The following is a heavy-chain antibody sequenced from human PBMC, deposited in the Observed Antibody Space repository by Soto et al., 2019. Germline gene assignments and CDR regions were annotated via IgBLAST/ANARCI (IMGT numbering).Heavy chain of an antibody. CDR1: GFTFSNYG. CDR3: VEKGGYHYGAPSSHFYY. Sequence: QVQLVESGGGVVQPGMSPRLSCAASGFTFSNYGMHWVRQGPGKGLEWVAVISCDGNNEYYGNSVKGRFTISRDNSKNTVNLKVNSLRDEDTAVYYCVEKGGYHYGAPSSHFYYWGQGTLVSVSS. J-gene: IGHJ4*02. D-gene: IGHD3-16*01. V-gene: IGHV3-30*18. CDR2: ISCDGNNE.